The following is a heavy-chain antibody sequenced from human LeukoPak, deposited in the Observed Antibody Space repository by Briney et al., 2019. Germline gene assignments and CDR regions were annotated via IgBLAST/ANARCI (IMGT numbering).Heavy chain of an antibody. V-gene: IGHV3-74*01. J-gene: IGHJ3*02. CDR1: GFTFSSYW. CDR2: INSDGSST. CDR3: ARKGLVGPSAFDI. Sequence: GGSLRLSCAASGFTFSSYWMHWVRHAPGKGLVWVSRINSDGSSTNYADSVKGRFTISRDNAKNTLYLQMNSLRAEDTAVYYCARKGLVGPSAFDIWGQGTMVTVSS. D-gene: IGHD2-2*01.